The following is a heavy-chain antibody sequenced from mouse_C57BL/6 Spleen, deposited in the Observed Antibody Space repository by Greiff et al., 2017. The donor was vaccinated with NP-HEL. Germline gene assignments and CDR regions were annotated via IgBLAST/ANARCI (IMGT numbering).Heavy chain of an antibody. Sequence: QVQLQQSGAELVRPGASVKLSCKASGYTFTDYYINWVKQRPGQGLEWIARIYPGSGNTYYNEKFKGKATLTAEKSSSTAYMQLSSLTSEDSAVYCCARSIYDGYYYAMDYWGQGTSVTVSS. J-gene: IGHJ4*01. CDR2: IYPGSGNT. CDR1: GYTFTDYY. CDR3: ARSIYDGYYYAMDY. V-gene: IGHV1-76*01. D-gene: IGHD2-3*01.